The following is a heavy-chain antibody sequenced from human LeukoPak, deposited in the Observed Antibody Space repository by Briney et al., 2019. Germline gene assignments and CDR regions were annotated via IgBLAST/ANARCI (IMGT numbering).Heavy chain of an antibody. CDR2: INPNSGGT. Sequence: ASVKVSCKASGYTFTGYYMHWVRQAPGQGLEWMGWINPNSGGTNYAQKFQGRVTMTRDTSISTAYMELSRLRSDDTAVYYCARCSGSYQEGAFDIWGQGTMVTVSS. CDR3: ARCSGSYQEGAFDI. V-gene: IGHV1-2*02. D-gene: IGHD1-26*01. CDR1: GYTFTGYY. J-gene: IGHJ3*02.